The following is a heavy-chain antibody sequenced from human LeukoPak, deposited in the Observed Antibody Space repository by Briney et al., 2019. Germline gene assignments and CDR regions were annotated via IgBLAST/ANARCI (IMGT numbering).Heavy chain of an antibody. CDR3: ARAKGYSSSWYFDY. D-gene: IGHD6-13*01. CDR1: GGSFSGYY. Sequence: SETLSLTCAVYGGSFSGYYWSWIRQPPGKGLEWIGEINHSRSTNYNPSLKSRVTISVDTSKNQFPLKLSSVTAADTAVYYCARAKGYSSSWYFDYWGQGTLVTVSS. CDR2: INHSRST. J-gene: IGHJ4*02. V-gene: IGHV4-34*01.